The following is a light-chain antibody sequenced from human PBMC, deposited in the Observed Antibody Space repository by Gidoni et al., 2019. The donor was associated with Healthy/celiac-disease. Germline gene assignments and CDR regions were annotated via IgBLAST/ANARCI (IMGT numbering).Light chain of an antibody. CDR2: EVS. V-gene: IGLV2-14*01. J-gene: IGLJ2*01. CDR3: SSYTSSSTVV. CDR1: SSDVGGYNY. Sequence: QSALTQPASVSESPGQSITISCTGTSSDVGGYNYVSWYQQHPGKAPKLMIYEVSNRPSGVSNRFSGSKSGNTASLTISGLQAEDEADHYCSSYTSSSTVVFGGGTKLTVL.